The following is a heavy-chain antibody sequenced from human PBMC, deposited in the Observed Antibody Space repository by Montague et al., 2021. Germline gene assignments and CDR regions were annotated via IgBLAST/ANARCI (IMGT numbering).Heavy chain of an antibody. J-gene: IGHJ5*02. CDR1: GASITSNIYY. CDR3: ARVFSSWYVGWFDP. V-gene: IGHV4-39*07. CDR2: IYYSGNS. D-gene: IGHD6-13*01. Sequence: SETLSLTCTVSGASITSNIYYWGWIRQSPGKGLEWIGSIYYSGNSFYQPPLKSRITMAVDTSKSQFSLKLSSVTAADTAIYYCARVFSSWYVGWFDPWGQGTLVTVSS.